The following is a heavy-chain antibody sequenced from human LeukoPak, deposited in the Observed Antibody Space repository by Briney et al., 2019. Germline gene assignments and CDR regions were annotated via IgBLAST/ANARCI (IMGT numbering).Heavy chain of an antibody. Sequence: PGGSLRLSCAASGFTFSSYSMNWVRQAPGKGLEWVSYISSSSTIYYADSVKGRFTISRDNAKNSLYLQMNSLRAEDTAVYYCARDGVTIFGVVNYWGQGTLVTVSS. CDR2: ISSSSTI. V-gene: IGHV3-48*01. CDR1: GFTFSSYS. CDR3: ARDGVTIFGVVNY. J-gene: IGHJ4*02. D-gene: IGHD3-3*01.